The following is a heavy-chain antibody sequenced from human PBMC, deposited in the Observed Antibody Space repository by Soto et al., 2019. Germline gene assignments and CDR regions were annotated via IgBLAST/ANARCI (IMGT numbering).Heavy chain of an antibody. J-gene: IGHJ2*01. D-gene: IGHD3-22*01. V-gene: IGHV3-74*01. CDR3: ARGSRDYYESSGYHWYFDL. Sequence: EVQLVESGGGLVQPGGSLRLSCAASGFTFSNYWMHWVRQAPGKGLVWVSRINSDESSTRYADSVKGRFTISRDNAKNXLYXQMDSLRAEDTAVYYCARGSRDYYESSGYHWYFDLWGRGTLVTVSS. CDR2: INSDESST. CDR1: GFTFSNYW.